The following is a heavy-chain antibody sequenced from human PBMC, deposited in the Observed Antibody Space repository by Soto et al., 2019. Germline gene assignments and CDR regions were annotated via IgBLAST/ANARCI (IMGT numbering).Heavy chain of an antibody. Sequence: LRLSCAASGFTFSSYSMNWVRQAPGKGLEWVSYISSGSSTKYYADSVKGRFTISRDNAKNSLYLQMNGLRDEDTAVYFCARRGIAVAGLDYWGQGTLVTVSS. CDR2: ISSGSSTK. CDR3: ARRGIAVAGLDY. D-gene: IGHD6-19*01. J-gene: IGHJ4*02. CDR1: GFTFSSYS. V-gene: IGHV3-48*02.